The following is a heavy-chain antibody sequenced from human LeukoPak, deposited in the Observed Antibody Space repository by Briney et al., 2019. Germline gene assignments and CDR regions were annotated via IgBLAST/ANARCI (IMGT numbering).Heavy chain of an antibody. J-gene: IGHJ6*03. D-gene: IGHD2-2*01. V-gene: IGHV1-8*03. CDR1: GYTFTSYD. Sequence: ASVKVSCKGSGYTFTSYDINWVRQATGQGLEWMGWMNPNSGNTGYAQKFQGRVTITRNTSISTAYMELSSLRSEDTAVYYCARVPAAMGPYYYYYYMDVWGKGTTVTVSS. CDR2: MNPNSGNT. CDR3: ARVPAAMGPYYYYYYMDV.